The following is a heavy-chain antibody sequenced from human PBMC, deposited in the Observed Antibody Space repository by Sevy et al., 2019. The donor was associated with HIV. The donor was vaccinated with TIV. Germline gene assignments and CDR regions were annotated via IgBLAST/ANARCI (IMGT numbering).Heavy chain of an antibody. CDR1: GFTFDDYT. D-gene: IGHD1-26*01. CDR2: ISWGSGNI. Sequence: SLKISCAASGFTFDDYTMNWVRQAPGKGLEWVSGISWGSGNIAYADSVEGRFTISRDNAKNSLYLQMNSLRVEDTALYYCVKDRSGSYSFDYWGQGTLVTVSS. J-gene: IGHJ4*02. V-gene: IGHV3-9*01. CDR3: VKDRSGSYSFDY.